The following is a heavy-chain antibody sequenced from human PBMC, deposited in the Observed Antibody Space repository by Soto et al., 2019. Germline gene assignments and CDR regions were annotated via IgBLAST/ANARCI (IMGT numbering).Heavy chain of an antibody. CDR1: GGTFRSYA. CDR2: IIPIFGTA. D-gene: IGHD2-8*01. V-gene: IGHV1-69*13. Sequence: SVKVSCKASGGTFRSYAISWVRQAPGQGLEWMGGIIPIFGTANYAQKFQGRVTITADESTSTAYMELSSLRSEDTAVYYCARIHNGVRDYYYYGMDVWGQGTTVTVSS. J-gene: IGHJ6*02. CDR3: ARIHNGVRDYYYYGMDV.